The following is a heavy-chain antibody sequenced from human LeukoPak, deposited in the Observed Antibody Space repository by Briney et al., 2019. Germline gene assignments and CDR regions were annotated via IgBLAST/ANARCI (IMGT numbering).Heavy chain of an antibody. CDR2: IKQDGSEK. V-gene: IGHV3-7*01. CDR1: GFTFSSYA. J-gene: IGHJ4*02. CDR3: ARESRLYYGSGSYWIDY. Sequence: GGSLRLSCGASGFTFSSYAMSWVRQAPGKGLEWVANIKQDGSEKYYVDSVKGRFTISRDNAKNSLYLQMNSLRAEDTAVYYCARESRLYYGSGSYWIDYWGQGTLVTVSA. D-gene: IGHD3-10*01.